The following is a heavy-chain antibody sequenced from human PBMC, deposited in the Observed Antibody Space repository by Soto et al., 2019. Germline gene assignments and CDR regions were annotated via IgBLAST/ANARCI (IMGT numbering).Heavy chain of an antibody. Sequence: VGPLRLSCTASEFTFSSYGMHWARKTPGKGLEWVAVILFDGKREYHADSVKGRFTISRDNSKNTLYLQMNSLRAEDTAVYYCAREPSSGGDAFDLWSQGTMVTVSS. J-gene: IGHJ3*01. CDR3: AREPSSGGDAFDL. CDR2: ILFDGKRE. CDR1: EFTFSSYG. D-gene: IGHD6-19*01. V-gene: IGHV3-30*03.